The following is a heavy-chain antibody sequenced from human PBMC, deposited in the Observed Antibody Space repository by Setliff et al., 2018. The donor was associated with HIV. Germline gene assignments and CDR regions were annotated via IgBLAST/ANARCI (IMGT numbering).Heavy chain of an antibody. CDR3: ARFYGSYDVGGFDI. D-gene: IGHD3-16*01. CDR1: GYSFITYW. V-gene: IGHV5-51*01. CDR2: MNPDGSNT. Sequence: PGASLTISCKGSGYSFITYWIGWVRQRPGKGLEWMGIMNPDGSNTRYSPSFQGQVTISVDESISTAYLQWSSLKASDTAFYYCARFYGSYDVGGFDIWGQGTKVTVSS. J-gene: IGHJ3*02.